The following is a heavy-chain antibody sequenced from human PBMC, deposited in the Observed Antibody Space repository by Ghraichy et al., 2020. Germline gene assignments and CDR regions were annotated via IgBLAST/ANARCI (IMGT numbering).Heavy chain of an antibody. CDR1: GGSISSADYY. CDR2: IYYSGNT. V-gene: IGHV4-30-4*01. Sequence: SQTLSLTCTVSGGSISSADYYWSWIRQPPGKGLDWLGYIYYSGNTHYDPSLQSRVSISVDTSKNQFFLKLDSVTAADTAVYYCAREVSATTRTHFDHWGQGSLVTVSS. J-gene: IGHJ4*02. CDR3: AREVSATTRTHFDH. D-gene: IGHD1-26*01.